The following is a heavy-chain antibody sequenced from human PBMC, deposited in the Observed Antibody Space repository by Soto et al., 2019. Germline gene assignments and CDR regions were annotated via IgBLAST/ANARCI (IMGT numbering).Heavy chain of an antibody. Sequence: SETLSLTCSFSVVSISGSYWSCIRHSPGKGLEWLGYVYYTGSTNYSPSLRSRVSISVDTSKNEFSLRLSSVTAADTAVYFCARSVAVPGAHIDYWGQGTQVPVSS. CDR1: VVSISGSY. CDR2: VYYTGST. V-gene: IGHV4-59*01. J-gene: IGHJ4*02. D-gene: IGHD6-19*01. CDR3: ARSVAVPGAHIDY.